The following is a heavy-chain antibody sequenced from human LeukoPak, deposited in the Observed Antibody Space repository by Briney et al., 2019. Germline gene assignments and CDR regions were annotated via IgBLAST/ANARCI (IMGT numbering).Heavy chain of an antibody. Sequence: PSETLSLTCSVSGDSISSHYWSWIRQPPGKGLEWIGYIYYSGTTNYNPSLKSRVTISVDTSKNQFSLKLSSVTGADTAVYYCAGVSTGVSGRWIDPWGQGTLVTVSS. CDR3: AGVSTGVSGRWIDP. CDR1: GDSISSHY. CDR2: IYYSGTT. J-gene: IGHJ5*02. D-gene: IGHD1-20*01. V-gene: IGHV4-59*11.